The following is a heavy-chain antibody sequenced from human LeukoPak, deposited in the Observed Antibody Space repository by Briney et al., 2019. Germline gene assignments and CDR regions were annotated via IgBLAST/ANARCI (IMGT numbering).Heavy chain of an antibody. V-gene: IGHV4-59*12. Sequence: SETLSLTCTVSGGSIRSYYWSWIRQPPGKGLEWIGYIYYSGSTNYNPSLKSRVSISVDTSKNQFSLKLSSVTAADTAVYYCARVGSSGWNYYYYGMDVWGQGTTVTVSS. J-gene: IGHJ6*02. CDR3: ARVGSSGWNYYYYGMDV. CDR2: IYYSGST. D-gene: IGHD6-19*01. CDR1: GGSIRSYY.